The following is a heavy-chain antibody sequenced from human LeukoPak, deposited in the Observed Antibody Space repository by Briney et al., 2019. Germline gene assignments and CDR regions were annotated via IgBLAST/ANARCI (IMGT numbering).Heavy chain of an antibody. CDR1: GYSFTSYV. V-gene: IGHV1-18*01. CDR2: ITAYNGNT. CDR3: ARDNGGTKGFDP. Sequence: ASVKVSCKASGYSFTSYVISWVRQAPGQGLEWMGWITAYNGNTNYAQKLQGRVTMTTETSTFTAYMELRSLRSDDTAMYYCARDNGGTKGFDPWGQGTPVTVST. J-gene: IGHJ5*02.